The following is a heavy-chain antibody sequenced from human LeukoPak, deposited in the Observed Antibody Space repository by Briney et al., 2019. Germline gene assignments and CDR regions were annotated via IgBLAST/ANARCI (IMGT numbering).Heavy chain of an antibody. CDR1: GFTVSSNN. V-gene: IGHV3-53*04. CDR2: IYSGGST. CDR3: GSTSYGGNSGIDY. D-gene: IGHD4-23*01. J-gene: IGHJ4*02. Sequence: GGSLRLSCAASGFTVSSNNMSWVRQAPGKGLEWVSVIYSGGSTYYADSVKGRFTISRHNSKNALYLQMNSLRAEDTAVYYCGSTSYGGNSGIDYWGQGTLVTVSS.